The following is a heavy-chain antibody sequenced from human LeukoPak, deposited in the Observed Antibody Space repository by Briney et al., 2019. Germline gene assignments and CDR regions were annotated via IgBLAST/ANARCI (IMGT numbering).Heavy chain of an antibody. J-gene: IGHJ4*02. V-gene: IGHV4-59*01. CDR2: IYYSGTT. CDR3: ARDLMGASHFDY. CDR1: GGSISSYY. D-gene: IGHD4/OR15-4a*01. Sequence: SETLSLTCTVSGGSISSYYWSWIRQPPGKGLEWIGYIYYSGTTNYNPSLRSRVTISIDTSKNQFSLKMSSVTAADTAVYYCARDLMGASHFDYWGQGTLVTVSS.